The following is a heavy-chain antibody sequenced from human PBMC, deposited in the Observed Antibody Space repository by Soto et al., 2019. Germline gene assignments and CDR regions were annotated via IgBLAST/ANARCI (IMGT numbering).Heavy chain of an antibody. CDR3: ARVGTRDGYNSRYFDY. CDR1: GGSVSNTGFY. Sequence: NPSETLSLTCTVSGGSVSNTGFYWSWIRQPPGKGLEYIAYIYYSGTTNYNPSLTSRLTISVDTSKNQFSLKLSSVTAADTAVYYCARVGTRDGYNSRYFDYWGQGILVTVSS. J-gene: IGHJ4*02. CDR2: IYYSGTT. V-gene: IGHV4-61*08. D-gene: IGHD5-12*01.